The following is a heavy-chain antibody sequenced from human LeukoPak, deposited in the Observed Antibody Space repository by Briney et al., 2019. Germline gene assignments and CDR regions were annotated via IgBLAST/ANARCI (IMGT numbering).Heavy chain of an antibody. CDR1: GYTFTGYY. CDR3: ARVFSNWNYHDY. V-gene: IGHV1-2*02. Sequence: GASVKVSCKASGYTFTGYYMHWVRQAPGQGLEWMGWINPNSGGTNYAQKFQGRVTMTRDTSISTAYMERSRLRSDDTAVYYCARVFSNWNYHDYWGQGTLVTVSS. J-gene: IGHJ4*02. D-gene: IGHD1-1*01. CDR2: INPNSGGT.